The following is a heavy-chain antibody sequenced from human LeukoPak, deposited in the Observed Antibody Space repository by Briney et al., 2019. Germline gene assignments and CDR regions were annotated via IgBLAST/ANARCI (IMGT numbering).Heavy chain of an antibody. Sequence: GASVKVSCKASGGTFSFYAITWVRQAPGQGLEWMGVIIPSSNTPNYAQKFQGRVTITADESTGTAYMELSRLRSEDTAVYYCARDRITESTNLDYWGQGSLVTVSS. V-gene: IGHV1-69*13. CDR3: ARDRITESTNLDY. CDR1: GGTFSFYA. J-gene: IGHJ4*02. CDR2: IIPSSNTP. D-gene: IGHD1-7*01.